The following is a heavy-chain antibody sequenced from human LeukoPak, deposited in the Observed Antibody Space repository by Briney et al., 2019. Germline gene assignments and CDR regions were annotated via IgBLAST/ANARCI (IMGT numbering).Heavy chain of an antibody. V-gene: IGHV4-59*01. CDR3: ARAYYYDSSGYYYDY. CDR2: IYYSGST. CDR1: GGSISSYY. D-gene: IGHD3-22*01. Sequence: SETLSLTCTVSGGSISSYYWSWIRQPPGKGLEWIGYIYYSGSTNYNPSLKSRVTISVDTSKNQFSLKLSSVTAADTAVYYCARAYYYDSSGYYYDYWGQGTLVTVSS. J-gene: IGHJ4*02.